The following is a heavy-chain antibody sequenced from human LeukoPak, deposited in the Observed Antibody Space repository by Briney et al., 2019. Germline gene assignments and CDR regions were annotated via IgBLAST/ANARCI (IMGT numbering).Heavy chain of an antibody. J-gene: IGHJ4*02. CDR2: IYYSGST. Sequence: SETLSLTCTVSGGSISSGGYYWSWIRQHAGKGLEWIGYIYYSGSTYYNPSLKSRVTISVDTSKNQFSLKLSSVTAADTAVYYCARSHPDSSSWYGRGYFDYWGQGTLVTVSS. CDR1: GGSISSGGYY. V-gene: IGHV4-31*03. D-gene: IGHD6-13*01. CDR3: ARSHPDSSSWYGRGYFDY.